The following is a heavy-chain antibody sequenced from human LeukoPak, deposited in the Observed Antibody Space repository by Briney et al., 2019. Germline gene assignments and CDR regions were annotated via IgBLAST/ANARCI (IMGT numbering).Heavy chain of an antibody. Sequence: SVKVSCKASGGTFSSYAISWVRQAPGQGLEWMGRIIPIFGTANYAQKFQGRVTITTDESTSTAYMELSSLRSEDTAVYYCATSPRSDQGGYWGQGTLVTVSS. D-gene: IGHD3-3*01. CDR1: GGTFSSYA. CDR2: IIPIFGTA. CDR3: ATSPRSDQGGY. V-gene: IGHV1-69*05. J-gene: IGHJ4*02.